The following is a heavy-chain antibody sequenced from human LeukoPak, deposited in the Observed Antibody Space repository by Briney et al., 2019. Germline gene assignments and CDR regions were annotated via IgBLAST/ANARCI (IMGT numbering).Heavy chain of an antibody. V-gene: IGHV3-23*01. D-gene: IGHD3-16*01. CDR1: GFTFSNYA. J-gene: IGHJ4*02. CDR3: ARLGVE. Sequence: GGSLRLSCAASGFTFSNYAMTWVRQAPGKGLEWVSGMSGSGGYTYYADSVKGRSTISRDNSKNTLYLQMNSLRAEDTAVYYCARLGVEWGQGTLVTVSS. CDR2: MSGSGGYT.